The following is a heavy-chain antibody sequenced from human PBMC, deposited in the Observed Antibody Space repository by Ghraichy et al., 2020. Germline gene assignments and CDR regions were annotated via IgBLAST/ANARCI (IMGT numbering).Heavy chain of an antibody. CDR2: INQDGSAK. J-gene: IGHJ4*02. CDR1: GFTFSNSW. Sequence: GGSLRLSCEASGFTFSNSWMTWVRQAPGKGLEWVGNINQDGSAKYYMDSVRGRFTISRDNVKNSLYLQMNSLRAEDTAVYFCARDLFYFEGSGYYASDYWGQGTQVTVAS. D-gene: IGHD3-22*01. CDR3: ARDLFYFEGSGYYASDY. V-gene: IGHV3-7*01.